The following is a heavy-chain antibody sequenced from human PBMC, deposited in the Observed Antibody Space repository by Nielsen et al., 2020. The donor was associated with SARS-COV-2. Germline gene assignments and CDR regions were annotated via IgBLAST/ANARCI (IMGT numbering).Heavy chain of an antibody. Sequence: SETLSLTCTVSGGSISSGDYYWSWIRQPPGKGLEWIGYIYYSGSTYYNPSLKSRVTISVDTSKNQFSLKLSSVTAADTAVYYCAREPIFGHYGSGNNWGQGTLVTVSS. CDR3: AREPIFGHYGSGNN. J-gene: IGHJ4*02. V-gene: IGHV4-30-4*01. CDR1: GGSISSGDYY. CDR2: IYYSGST. D-gene: IGHD3-10*01.